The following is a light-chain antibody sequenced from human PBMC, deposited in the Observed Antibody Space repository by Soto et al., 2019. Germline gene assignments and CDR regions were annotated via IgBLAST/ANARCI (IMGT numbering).Light chain of an antibody. J-gene: IGKJ4*01. CDR2: GTS. CDR3: QQSSIPPLT. CDR1: QTISTY. V-gene: IGKV1-39*01. Sequence: DVQMTQSPSSLSASVGDRVVITCRASQTISTYLNWNRQKPGKAPELMIYGTSNLESGVPSRFSRRGAGTEFTLTISSLRPDDFATYFCQQSSIPPLTFGGGTKVEIK.